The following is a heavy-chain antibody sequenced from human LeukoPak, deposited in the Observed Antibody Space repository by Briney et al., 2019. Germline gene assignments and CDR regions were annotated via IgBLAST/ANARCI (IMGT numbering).Heavy chain of an antibody. CDR1: GFTFSSYS. J-gene: IGHJ6*02. Sequence: GSLRLSCAASGFTFSSYSMNWVRQAPGKGLEWVSYISSSSSTIYYADSVKGRFTISRDNAKNSLYLQMNSLRAEDTAVYYCASVYCGGDCYYGMDVWGQGTTVTVSS. V-gene: IGHV3-48*01. CDR2: ISSSSSTI. CDR3: ASVYCGGDCYYGMDV. D-gene: IGHD2-21*01.